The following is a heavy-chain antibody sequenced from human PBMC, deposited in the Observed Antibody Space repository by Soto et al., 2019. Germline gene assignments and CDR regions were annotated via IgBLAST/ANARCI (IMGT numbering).Heavy chain of an antibody. CDR3: ARGGVAARHEYAFDI. CDR2: IIPILGIA. V-gene: IGHV1-69*02. CDR1: GGTFSSYT. D-gene: IGHD6-6*01. J-gene: IGHJ3*02. Sequence: GASVKVSCKASGGTFSSYTISWVRQAPGQGLEWMGRIIPILGIANYAQKFQGRVTITADKSTSTAYMELSSLRSEDTAVYYCARGGVAARHEYAFDIWGQGTMVTVSS.